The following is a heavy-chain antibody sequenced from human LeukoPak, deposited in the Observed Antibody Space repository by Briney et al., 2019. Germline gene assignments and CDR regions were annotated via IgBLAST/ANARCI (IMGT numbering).Heavy chain of an antibody. J-gene: IGHJ3*02. CDR2: IKQDGSEK. D-gene: IGHD7-27*01. CDR1: GFTFSRYW. Sequence: GGSLRLSCAASGFTFSRYWMSWVRQVPRRGGEWVANIKQDGSEKYYVDSVKGRFTISRDNAKNSLYLQMNSLRAEDTAVYYCARDVPLTGEAFDIWGQGTMVTVPS. V-gene: IGHV3-7*01. CDR3: ARDVPLTGEAFDI.